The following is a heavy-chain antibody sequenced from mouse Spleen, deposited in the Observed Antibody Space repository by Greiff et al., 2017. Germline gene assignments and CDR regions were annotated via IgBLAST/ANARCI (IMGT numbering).Heavy chain of an antibody. Sequence: EVQLQESGPGLAKPSQTLSLTCSVTGYSITRDYWNWIRKFPGNKLEYMGYISYSGSTYYNPSLKRRISITRDTSKNQYYLQLNSVTTEDTATYYCARGLGEGGFWYFDVWGAGTTVTVSS. CDR2: ISYSGST. CDR1: GYSITRDY. V-gene: IGHV3-8*01. CDR3: ARGLGEGGFWYFDV. D-gene: IGHD4-1*01. J-gene: IGHJ1*01.